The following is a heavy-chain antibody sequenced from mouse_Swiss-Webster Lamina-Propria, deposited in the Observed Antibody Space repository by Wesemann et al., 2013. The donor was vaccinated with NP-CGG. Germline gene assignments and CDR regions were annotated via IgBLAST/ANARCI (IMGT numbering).Heavy chain of an antibody. CDR2: INSNGGST. J-gene: IGHJ3*01. Sequence: EYGGGLVQPGGSLKLSCAASGFTFSSYGMSWVRQTPDKRLELVATINSNGGSTYYPDSVKGRFTISRDNAKNTLYLQMSSLKSEDTAMYYCARRKGYDRFAYWGQGTLVTVSA. V-gene: IGHV5-6-3*01. D-gene: IGHD2-14*01. CDR3: ARRKGYDRFAY. CDR1: GFTFSSYG.